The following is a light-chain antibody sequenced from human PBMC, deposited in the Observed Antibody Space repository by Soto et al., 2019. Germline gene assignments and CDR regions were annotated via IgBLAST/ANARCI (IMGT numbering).Light chain of an antibody. Sequence: QSVLTQPPSASGTPGQRVTISCSGSSSNIGSNIVNWYQQLTGTAPKILIYTNNQRPSGVPDRFSDSKSGTSASLAISGLQSEDEADYYCAAWDGSLQTGVFGGGTKLTVL. CDR2: TNN. J-gene: IGLJ3*02. CDR3: AAWDGSLQTGV. V-gene: IGLV1-44*01. CDR1: SSNIGSNI.